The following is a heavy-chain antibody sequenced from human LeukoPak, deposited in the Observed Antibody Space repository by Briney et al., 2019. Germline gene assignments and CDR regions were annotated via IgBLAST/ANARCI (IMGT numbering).Heavy chain of an antibody. J-gene: IGHJ6*02. CDR2: IIPIFGTA. CDR1: GGTFSSYA. Sequence: SVKVSCTASGGTFSSYAISWVRQAPGQGLEWMGGIIPIFGTANYAQKFQGRVTITADGSTSTAYMELSSLRSEDTAVYYCASCPGPCYYYHGMDVWGQGTTVTVSS. CDR3: ASCPGPCYYYHGMDV. V-gene: IGHV1-69*13.